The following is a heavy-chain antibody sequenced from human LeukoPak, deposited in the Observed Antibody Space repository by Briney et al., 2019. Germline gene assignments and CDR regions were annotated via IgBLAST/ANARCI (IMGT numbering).Heavy chain of an antibody. CDR2: ISYDGSNK. V-gene: IGHV3-30-3*01. CDR1: GFTFSSYA. Sequence: GGSLRLSCAASGFTFSSYAMHWVRQAPGKGLEWVAVISYDGSNKYYADSVKGRFTISRDNSKNTLYLQMNSLRAEDTAVYYCARDYRAALVSRFDYWGQGTLVTVSS. D-gene: IGHD2-15*01. J-gene: IGHJ4*02. CDR3: ARDYRAALVSRFDY.